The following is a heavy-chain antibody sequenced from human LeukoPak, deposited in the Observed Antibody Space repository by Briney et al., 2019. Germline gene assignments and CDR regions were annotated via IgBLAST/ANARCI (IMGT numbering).Heavy chain of an antibody. CDR2: IIPILGIA. CDR1: GGTFSSYA. CDR3: ARGGTRRVVVTAMGFDP. V-gene: IGHV1-69*04. D-gene: IGHD2-21*02. Sequence: SVKVSCKASGGTFSSYAISWARQAPGQGLEWMGRIIPILGIANYAQKFQGRVTITADKSTSTAYMELSSLRSEDTAVYYCARGGTRRVVVTAMGFDPWGQGTLVTVSS. J-gene: IGHJ5*02.